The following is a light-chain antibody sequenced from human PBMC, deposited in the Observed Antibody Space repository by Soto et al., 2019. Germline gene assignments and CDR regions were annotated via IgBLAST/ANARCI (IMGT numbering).Light chain of an antibody. CDR3: QQYNNYSWT. Sequence: DIRITQSPSTLSASVGDRVTITCRARQGISNWLAWYQQKPGKAPKLLIYDASSLESGVPPRFSGSGSGTEFTLTISSLQPDDFATYCCQQYNNYSWTFGQGTKV. CDR1: QGISNW. CDR2: DAS. V-gene: IGKV1-5*01. J-gene: IGKJ1*01.